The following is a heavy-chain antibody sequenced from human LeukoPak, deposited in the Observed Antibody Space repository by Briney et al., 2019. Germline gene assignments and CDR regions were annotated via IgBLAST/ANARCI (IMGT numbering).Heavy chain of an antibody. V-gene: IGHV4-34*01. D-gene: IGHD3-22*01. CDR2: INHSGST. CDR1: GGSFSGYY. J-gene: IGHJ3*02. Sequence: SETLSLTCAVYGGSFSGYYWSWIRQPPGKGLEWIGEINHSGSTNYNPSLKSRVTISGDTSKNQFSLKLNSVTAADTAVYYCARTQWLFNAFDIWGQGTTVIVSP. CDR3: ARTQWLFNAFDI.